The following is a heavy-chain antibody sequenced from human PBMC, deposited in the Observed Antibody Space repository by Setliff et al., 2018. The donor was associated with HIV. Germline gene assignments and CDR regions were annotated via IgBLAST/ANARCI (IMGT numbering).Heavy chain of an antibody. V-gene: IGHV3-23*01. CDR3: VKGGTSAFYESYYYFYMDV. CDR1: GFSFRNFP. D-gene: IGHD3-22*01. J-gene: IGHJ6*03. CDR2: ISGSGESS. Sequence: GSLRLSCAASGFSFRNFPMTWVRQAPGKGLEWVSVISGSGESSYYGDAVKGRFNISRDNSKNTLHLQMSSLRAEDTAVYYCVKGGTSAFYESYYYFYMDVWGKGTTVTVSS.